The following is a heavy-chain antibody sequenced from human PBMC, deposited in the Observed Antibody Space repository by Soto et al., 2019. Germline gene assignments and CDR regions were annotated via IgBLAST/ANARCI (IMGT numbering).Heavy chain of an antibody. Sequence: QVQLVESEGGVVQPGRSLRLSCAASGFTFSSYGMHWVRQAPGKGLEWVAVIWYDGSNKYYADSVKGRFTISRDNSKNTLYLQMNSLRAEDTAVYYCARVIGTLFDYWGQGTLVTVST. CDR1: GFTFSSYG. D-gene: IGHD1-7*01. V-gene: IGHV3-33*01. J-gene: IGHJ4*02. CDR3: ARVIGTLFDY. CDR2: IWYDGSNK.